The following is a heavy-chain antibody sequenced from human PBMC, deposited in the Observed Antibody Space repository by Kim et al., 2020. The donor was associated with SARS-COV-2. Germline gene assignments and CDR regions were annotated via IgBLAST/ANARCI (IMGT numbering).Heavy chain of an antibody. Sequence: ASVKVSCKASGYTFTSYAMNWVRQAPGQWLEWMGWINTNTGNPTYAQGFTGRFVFSLDTSVSTAYLQISSLKAEDTAVYYCARGGVWGSYRRYNWFDPWGQGTLVTVSS. CDR2: INTNTGNP. CDR1: GYTFTSYA. CDR3: ARGGVWGSYRRYNWFDP. J-gene: IGHJ5*02. V-gene: IGHV7-4-1*02. D-gene: IGHD3-16*02.